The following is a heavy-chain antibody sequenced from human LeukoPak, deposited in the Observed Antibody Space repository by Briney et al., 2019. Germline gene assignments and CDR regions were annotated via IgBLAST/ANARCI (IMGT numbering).Heavy chain of an antibody. Sequence: SETLSLTCTVSGGSISSHYWSWIRQPPGKGLEWIGYIYYSGSTNYNPSLKSRVTISVDTSKNQFSLKLSSVTAADTAVYYCARGTRGDYDFWSGYWDYYYYYYMDVWGKGTTVTVSS. CDR2: IYYSGST. CDR3: ARGTRGDYDFWSGYWDYYYYYYMDV. CDR1: GGSISSHY. V-gene: IGHV4-59*11. D-gene: IGHD3-3*01. J-gene: IGHJ6*03.